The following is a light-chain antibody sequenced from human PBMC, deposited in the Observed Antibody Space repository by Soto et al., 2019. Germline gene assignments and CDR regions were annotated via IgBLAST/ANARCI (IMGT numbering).Light chain of an antibody. CDR2: DVS. V-gene: IGLV2-14*03. CDR1: XXDVAAYHY. J-gene: IGLJ2*01. Sequence: QSALTQPASVSGXPXXXXTLSCTXGXXDVAAYHYVSCYQQHPGKAPKLVIYDVSDRPSGISNRFSGSKSGNTASLTISGLQAEDEADYYCSSYTTTNSLIFGGGTKLTVL. CDR3: SSYTTTNSLI.